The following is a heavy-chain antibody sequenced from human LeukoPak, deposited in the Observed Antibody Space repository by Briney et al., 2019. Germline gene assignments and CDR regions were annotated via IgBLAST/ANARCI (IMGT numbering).Heavy chain of an antibody. CDR2: ISGGGDST. V-gene: IGHV3-21*06. J-gene: IGHJ4*02. CDR1: GFTFNNFA. D-gene: IGHD3-3*01. Sequence: GGSLRLSCAASGFTFNNFAMRWVRQAPGKGLEWVSGISGGGDSTFYADSVKGRFTISRDNAKNSLYPQMNSLRAEDTAVYYCARDSNYNFWSGLGYYFDYWGQGTLVTVSS. CDR3: ARDSNYNFWSGLGYYFDY.